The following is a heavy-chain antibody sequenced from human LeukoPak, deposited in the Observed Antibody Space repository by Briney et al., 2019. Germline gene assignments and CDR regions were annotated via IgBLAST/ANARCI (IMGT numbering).Heavy chain of an antibody. CDR1: GFTFSSYA. D-gene: IGHD5-18*01. CDR3: ARSYHYFDY. J-gene: IGHJ4*02. Sequence: PGGSLRISCAASGFTFSSYAMHWVRQAPGKGLEWVAVISYDGSNKYYADSVKGRFTISRDNSKNTLYLQMNSLRAEDTAVYYCARSYHYFDYWGQGTLVTVSS. CDR2: ISYDGSNK. V-gene: IGHV3-30-3*01.